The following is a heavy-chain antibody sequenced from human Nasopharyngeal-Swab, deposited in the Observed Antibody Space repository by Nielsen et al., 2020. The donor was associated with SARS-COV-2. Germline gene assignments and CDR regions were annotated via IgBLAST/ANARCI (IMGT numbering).Heavy chain of an antibody. J-gene: IGHJ4*02. V-gene: IGHV3-64D*06. D-gene: IGHD4-23*01. CDR3: ARLRWYVDY. CDR2: ISSNGGST. Sequence: WIRQPPGKGLEYVSAISSNGGSTYYADSVKGRFTISRDNSKNTLYLQMNSLRAEDTAVYYCARLRWYVDYWGQGTLVTVSS.